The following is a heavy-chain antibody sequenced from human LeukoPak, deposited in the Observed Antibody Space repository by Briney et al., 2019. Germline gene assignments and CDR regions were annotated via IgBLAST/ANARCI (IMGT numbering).Heavy chain of an antibody. CDR1: GGSFRGSY. V-gene: IGHV4-34*01. CDR3: ARGVPPPGIAATDQLAGGYYYYYGMDV. CDR2: INHSGST. Sequence: SETLSLTCGVYGGSFRGSYWSWLRQPPGKGLEWIGEINHSGSTTYNPSLKSRVTISVDTSKKQFSLKLSSVTAAATAVYYCARGVPPPGIAATDQLAGGYYYYYGMDVWGQGTTVTVSS. D-gene: IGHD6-13*01. J-gene: IGHJ6*02.